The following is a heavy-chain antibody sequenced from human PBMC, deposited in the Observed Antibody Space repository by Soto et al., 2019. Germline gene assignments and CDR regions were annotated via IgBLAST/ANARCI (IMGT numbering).Heavy chain of an antibody. CDR2: IYHGGST. CDR1: GGSISSGGYS. V-gene: IGHV4-30-2*01. Sequence: QLQLQESGSGLVKPSQTLSLTCAVSGGSISSGGYSWSWIRQPPGKGLEWIGYIYHGGSTYYNPSLKSRVTISLDRSKKQFTLKLSSVTAAETAVYYCARGLTTVPTLDYWGQGTLVTVSS. CDR3: ARGLTTVPTLDY. D-gene: IGHD4-17*01. J-gene: IGHJ4*02.